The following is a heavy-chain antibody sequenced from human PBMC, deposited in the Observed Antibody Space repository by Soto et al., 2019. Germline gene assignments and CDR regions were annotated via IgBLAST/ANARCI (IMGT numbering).Heavy chain of an antibody. CDR3: ARDFDGGYTSGPGSY. CDR2: IHGDGGKI. CDR1: GVMFSADW. J-gene: IGHJ4*02. D-gene: IGHD5-18*01. V-gene: IGHV3-7*01. Sequence: PGGSLRLSFAASGVMFSADWMSWVRQAPGKGLEWVANIHGDGGKIYYVYSVKGRFTISRDNAKRSLYLQMNGLRAEDTAVYYFARDFDGGYTSGPGSYWGQ.